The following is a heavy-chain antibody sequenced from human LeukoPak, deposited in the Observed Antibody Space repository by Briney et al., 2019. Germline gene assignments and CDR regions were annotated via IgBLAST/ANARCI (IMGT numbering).Heavy chain of an antibody. CDR1: GGSISSYY. Sequence: SETLSLTCTVSGGSISSYYWSWIRQPAGKGLEWIGRIYTSGSTNYNPSLKSRVTMSVDTSKNQSSLKLSSVTAADTAVYYCARIHYSPRYNWKHGEASNEHFDYWGQGTLVTVSS. J-gene: IGHJ4*02. CDR3: ARIHYSPRYNWKHGEASNEHFDY. CDR2: IYTSGST. V-gene: IGHV4-4*07. D-gene: IGHD1-20*01.